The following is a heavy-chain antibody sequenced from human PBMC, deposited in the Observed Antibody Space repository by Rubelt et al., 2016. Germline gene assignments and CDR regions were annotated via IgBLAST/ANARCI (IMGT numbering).Heavy chain of an antibody. Sequence: VANIKQDGSEKYYVDSVKGRFTISRDNSKNTLYLQMNSLRAEDTAVYYCARDRLVRGVIINGMDVWGQGTTVTVSS. J-gene: IGHJ6*02. CDR2: IKQDGSEK. CDR3: ARDRLVRGVIINGMDV. V-gene: IGHV3-7*01. D-gene: IGHD3-10*01.